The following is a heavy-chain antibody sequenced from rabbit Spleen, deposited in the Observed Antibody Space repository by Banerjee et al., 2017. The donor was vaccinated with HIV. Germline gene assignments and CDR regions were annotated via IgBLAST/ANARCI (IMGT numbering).Heavy chain of an antibody. V-gene: IGHV1S7*01. CDR3: VRGASSSGYYNL. CDR2: IYAGDGST. J-gene: IGHJ4*01. D-gene: IGHD1-1*01. CDR1: GFSLFMYW. Sequence: QSLEESGGGLVKPGGTLTLTCKASGFSLFMYWMCWVRQAPGKGLEWIACIYAGDGSTDYANWVNGRFSISRENTQNTVYLQLNSLTVADTATYFCVRGASSSGYYNLWGPGTLVTVS.